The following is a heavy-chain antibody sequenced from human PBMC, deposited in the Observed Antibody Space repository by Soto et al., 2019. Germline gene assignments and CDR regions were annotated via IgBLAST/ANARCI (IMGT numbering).Heavy chain of an antibody. CDR1: GYSISSGYY. CDR3: ARDGVIATSVGYYYYGMDV. CDR2: IYHSGST. D-gene: IGHD3-3*02. Sequence: SSETLSLTCAVSGYSISSGYYWGWIRQPPGKGLEWIGSIYHSGSTYYNPSLKSRVTISVDTSKNQFSLKLSSVTAADTAVYYCARDGVIATSVGYYYYGMDVWGQGTTVTVS. J-gene: IGHJ6*02. V-gene: IGHV4-38-2*02.